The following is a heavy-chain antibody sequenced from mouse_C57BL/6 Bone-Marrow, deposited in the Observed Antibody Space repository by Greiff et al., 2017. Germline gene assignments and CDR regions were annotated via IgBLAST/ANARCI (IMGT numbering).Heavy chain of an antibody. CDR1: GYTFTSYW. CDR2: IDPSDSYT. Sequence: QVQLQQPGAELVKPGASVKLSCKASGYTFTSYWMQWVKQRPGQGLEWIGEIDPSDSYTNYNQKFKGKATLTVDTSSSTAYMQLSSLTSEDSAVYYCARWGITTVVEGDYWGQGTTLTVSS. V-gene: IGHV1-50*01. D-gene: IGHD1-1*01. CDR3: ARWGITTVVEGDY. J-gene: IGHJ2*01.